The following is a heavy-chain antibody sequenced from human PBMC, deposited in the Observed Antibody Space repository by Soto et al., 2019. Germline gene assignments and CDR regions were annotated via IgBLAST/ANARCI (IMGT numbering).Heavy chain of an antibody. CDR2: IGGGGATS. J-gene: IGHJ4*01. D-gene: IGHD3-22*01. CDR1: GFTFNNYA. V-gene: IGHV3-23*01. CDR3: AKMGGYYDTRGKRYFDY. Sequence: PGGSLRLSCAASGFTFNNYAMSWGRQAPGKGLEWVSAIGGGGATSYYADSVKGRFTISRDNSKNTLYLQMNSLRAEDTAVYSCAKMGGYYDTRGKRYFDYWGQGSLVTVS.